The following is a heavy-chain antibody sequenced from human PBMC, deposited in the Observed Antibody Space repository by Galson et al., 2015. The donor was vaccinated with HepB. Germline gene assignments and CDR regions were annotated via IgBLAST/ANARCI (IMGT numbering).Heavy chain of an antibody. CDR2: RHKSGTT. CDR3: AGDRDNIAWSYF. Sequence: CSVSGVSISSLFWSWIRQPPGKGLEWIGYRHKSGTTDYNPSLKSRVTISIDTSKNQFSLKLNSVTAADTAVYFCAGDRDNIAWSYFWGQGTLVSVSS. CDR1: GVSISSLF. V-gene: IGHV4-59*11. J-gene: IGHJ4*02. D-gene: IGHD6-19*01.